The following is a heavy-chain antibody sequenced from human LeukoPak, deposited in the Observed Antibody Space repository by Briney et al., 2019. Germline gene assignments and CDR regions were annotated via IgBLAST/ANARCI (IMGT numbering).Heavy chain of an antibody. CDR2: IYTSGST. D-gene: IGHD3-22*01. CDR1: GGSISSYY. J-gene: IGHJ4*02. CDR3: ARDHPKYYYDSSGYPHFDY. V-gene: IGHV4-4*07. Sequence: PSETLSLTCTVSGGSISSYYWSWIRQPAGKGLEWIGRIYTSGSTNYNPSLKSRVTMSVDTSKNQFSLKLSSVTAADTAVYYCARDHPKYYYDSSGYPHFDYWGQGTLVTVSS.